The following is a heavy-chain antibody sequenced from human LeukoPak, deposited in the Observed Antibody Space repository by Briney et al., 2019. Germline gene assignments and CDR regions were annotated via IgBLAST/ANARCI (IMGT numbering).Heavy chain of an antibody. V-gene: IGHV3-23*01. J-gene: IGHJ4*02. D-gene: IGHD2-21*02. CDR1: GFTFTTYA. CDR3: AKGGHDFNPFYW. Sequence: GGSLRLSCAASGFTFTTYAMGWVRQAPGKGLEWVSSIKGGGGDPFYADSVRGRFTISRDNSKNTLFLQLDSLRAEDSAVYYCAKGGHDFNPFYWWGQRTLVTVSS. CDR2: IKGGGGDP.